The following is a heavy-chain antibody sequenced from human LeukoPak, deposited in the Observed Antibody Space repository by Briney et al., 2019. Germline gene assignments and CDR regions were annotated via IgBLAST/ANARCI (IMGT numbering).Heavy chain of an antibody. J-gene: IGHJ6*02. V-gene: IGHV3-21*04. CDR1: GFTFSSYS. Sequence: GGSLRLSCAASGFTFSSYSMNWVRQAPGKGLEWVSSISSSSSYIYYADSVKGRFTISRDNAKNSLYLQMNSLRAEDTALYYCAKDNSYGSGPYGMDVWGQGTTVTVSS. CDR3: AKDNSYGSGPYGMDV. D-gene: IGHD3-10*01. CDR2: ISSSSSYI.